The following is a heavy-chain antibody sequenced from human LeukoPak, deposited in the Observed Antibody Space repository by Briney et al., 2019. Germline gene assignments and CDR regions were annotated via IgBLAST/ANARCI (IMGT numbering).Heavy chain of an antibody. CDR2: VYYTGAS. J-gene: IGHJ4*02. CDR1: GGSISSSSYY. CDR3: ARGAPPQN. V-gene: IGHV4-39*07. Sequence: PSETLSLTCTVSGGSISSSSYYWSWIRQPPGKGLEWIGSVYYTGASYYNPSLKSRVTISIDTSKNHFSLNLTSVTAADTAVYYCARGAPPQNWGQGALVTVSS.